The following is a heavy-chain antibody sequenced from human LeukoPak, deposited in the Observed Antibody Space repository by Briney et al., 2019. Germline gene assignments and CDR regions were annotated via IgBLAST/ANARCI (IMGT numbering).Heavy chain of an antibody. CDR3: ARQSRGIAVAGPYYYYYMDV. CDR1: GGSISNYY. CDR2: IYTTGGT. Sequence: SETLSLTCTVSGGSISNYYWSWIRQPAGKGLEWIGRIYTTGGTNYNPSLKSRVTMSVDTSKNQFSLKLSSVTAADTAVYYCARQSRGIAVAGPYYYYYMDVWGKGTTVTVSS. V-gene: IGHV4-4*07. D-gene: IGHD6-19*01. J-gene: IGHJ6*03.